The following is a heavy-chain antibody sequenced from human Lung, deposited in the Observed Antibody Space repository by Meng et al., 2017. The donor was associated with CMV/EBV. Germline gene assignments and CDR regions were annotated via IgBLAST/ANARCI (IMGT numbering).Heavy chain of an antibody. Sequence: QVQLVQSGSELKKPGDSVKVSCQAAGYTFTSSSMNWVRLAPGQGLEWMGWININTGNPTYAQGFTGRFVFSLDTSVSTAYLQIDSLKADDTAVYYCARGNGWRFDYWGQGTLVTVSS. D-gene: IGHD6-19*01. CDR2: ININTGNP. J-gene: IGHJ4*02. CDR3: ARGNGWRFDY. CDR1: GYTFTSSS. V-gene: IGHV7-4-1*01.